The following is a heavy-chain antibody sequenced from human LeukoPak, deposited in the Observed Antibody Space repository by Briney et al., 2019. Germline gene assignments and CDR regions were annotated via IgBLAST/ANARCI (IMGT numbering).Heavy chain of an antibody. CDR3: AKDRYYDFRDYFDY. CDR1: GFTFSSYG. J-gene: IGHJ4*02. Sequence: GGSLRLSCAASGFTFSSYGMHWVRQAPGKGLEWVAFIRYDGSNKYYADSVKGRFTISRDNSKNTLYLQMNSLRAEDTAVYYCAKDRYYDFRDYFDYWGQGTLVTASS. V-gene: IGHV3-30*02. CDR2: IRYDGSNK. D-gene: IGHD3-22*01.